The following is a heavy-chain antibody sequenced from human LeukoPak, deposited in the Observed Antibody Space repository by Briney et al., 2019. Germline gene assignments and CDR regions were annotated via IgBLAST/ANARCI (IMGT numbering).Heavy chain of an antibody. CDR1: GGSISSSSYY. J-gene: IGHJ4*02. D-gene: IGHD3-9*01. V-gene: IGHV4-39*01. CDR2: IYYSGST. Sequence: SETLSLTCTVSGGSISSSSYYWGWIRQPPGKGLEWIGSIYYSGSTYYNPSLKSRVTISVDTSKNQFSLKLSSVTAADTAVYSCARLGYIDWLFDYWGQGTLVTVSS. CDR3: ARLGYIDWLFDY.